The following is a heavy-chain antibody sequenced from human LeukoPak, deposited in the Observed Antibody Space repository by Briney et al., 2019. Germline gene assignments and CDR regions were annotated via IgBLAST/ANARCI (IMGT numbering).Heavy chain of an antibody. CDR1: GFTFSNHG. CDR3: SKDLTSDFGGDFDP. D-gene: IGHD3-10*01. Sequence: GRSLRLSCAASGFTFSNHGMHWVRQAPGKGLEWVALIRFDGSHKYYADSVKGRFTISRDNSKSTLYLQMNSLRAEDTAVYYCSKDLTSDFGGDFDPWGQGTLVTVSS. V-gene: IGHV3-33*06. J-gene: IGHJ5*02. CDR2: IRFDGSHK.